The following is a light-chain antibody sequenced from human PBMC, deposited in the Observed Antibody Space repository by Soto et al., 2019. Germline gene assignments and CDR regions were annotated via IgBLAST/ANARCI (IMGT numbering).Light chain of an antibody. J-gene: IGKJ4*01. V-gene: IGKV3-20*01. Sequence: EIVLTQSPGTLSLSPGERATLSVRASQSLRSSLAWYQQKPGQAPRLLIYGASSRATGIPDRFSGSGSGTDFTLTISRLEPEDFAVYYCQQYGSSLTFGGGTKVDIK. CDR3: QQYGSSLT. CDR2: GAS. CDR1: QSLRSS.